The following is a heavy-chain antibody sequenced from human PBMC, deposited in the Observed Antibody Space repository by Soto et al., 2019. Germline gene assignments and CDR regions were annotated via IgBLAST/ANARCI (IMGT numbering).Heavy chain of an antibody. D-gene: IGHD3-22*01. CDR1: GFSLSTSGVG. J-gene: IGHJ4*02. CDR3: AHRQDSSGYYYEYYFDY. Sequence: SGPTLVKPTQTLTLTCTFSGFSLSTSGVGVGWIRQPPGKALEWLALIYWDDDKRYSPSLKSRLTITKDTSKTQVVLTMTNMDPLDTATYYCAHRQDSSGYYYEYYFDYWGQGTLVTVSS. V-gene: IGHV2-5*02. CDR2: IYWDDDK.